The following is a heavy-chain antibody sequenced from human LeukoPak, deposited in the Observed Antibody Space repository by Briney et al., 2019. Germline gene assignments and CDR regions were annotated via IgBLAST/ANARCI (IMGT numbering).Heavy chain of an antibody. J-gene: IGHJ4*02. CDR3: ARVGRYFDWLRGYYFDY. CDR2: IYYSGST. CDR1: GGSISSYY. V-gene: IGHV4-59*12. D-gene: IGHD3-9*01. Sequence: SETLSLTCTVSGGSISSYYWSWIRQPPGKGLEWIGYIYYSGSTNYNPSLKSRVTISVDTSKNQFSLKLSSVTAADTAVYYCARVGRYFDWLRGYYFDYWGQGTLVTVSS.